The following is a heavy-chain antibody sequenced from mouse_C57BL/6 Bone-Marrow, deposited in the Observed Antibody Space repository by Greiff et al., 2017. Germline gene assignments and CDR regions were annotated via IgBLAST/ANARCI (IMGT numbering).Heavy chain of an antibody. J-gene: IGHJ4*01. CDR1: GYTFTNYW. D-gene: IGHD1-1*01. Sequence: QVQLKESGAELVRPGTSVKMSCKASGYTFTNYWIGWAKQRPGHGLEWIGDIYPGGGYTNYNEKFKGKATLTADKSSSTAYMQFSSLTSEDSAINYCARRDYYGSSYGYAMDYWGQGTSVTVSS. V-gene: IGHV1-63*01. CDR3: ARRDYYGSSYGYAMDY. CDR2: IYPGGGYT.